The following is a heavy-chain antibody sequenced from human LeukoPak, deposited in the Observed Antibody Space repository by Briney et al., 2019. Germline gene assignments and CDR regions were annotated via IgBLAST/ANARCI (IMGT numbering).Heavy chain of an antibody. D-gene: IGHD3-9*01. J-gene: IGHJ5*02. CDR1: GDSISSGSYY. CDR3: ARDAAYYDILTGYVRFDP. CDR2: IYTSGST. Sequence: SETLSLTCTVSGDSISSGSYYWSWIRQPAGKGLEWIGRIYTSGSTNYNPSLKSRVTISVDTSKNQFSLKLSSVTAAATAVYYCARDAAYYDILTGYVRFDPWGQGTLVNVSS. V-gene: IGHV4-61*02.